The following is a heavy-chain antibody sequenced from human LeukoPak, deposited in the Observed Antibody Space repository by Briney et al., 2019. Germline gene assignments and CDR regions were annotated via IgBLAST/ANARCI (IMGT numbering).Heavy chain of an antibody. CDR1: GYTFTGYY. J-gene: IGHJ6*02. CDR3: ASAQCLVAVVHYGMDV. D-gene: IGHD6-19*01. Sequence: SVKLSCKASGYTFTGYYMHCVRHSPGHRHDPMKWLNTNSGGTIYAQKFQGRVTMTSDTSISTPYMERSRLRSDDTAVYYCASAQCLVAVVHYGMDVWGQGTTVTVSS. CDR2: LNTNSGGT. V-gene: IGHV1-2*02.